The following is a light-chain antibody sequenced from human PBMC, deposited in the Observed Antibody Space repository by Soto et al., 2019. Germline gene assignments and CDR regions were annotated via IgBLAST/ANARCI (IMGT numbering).Light chain of an antibody. J-gene: IGKJ3*01. CDR2: GAS. Sequence: EIVLQQSPGILYLSRGDRATLSCRASKSVSSDSLAWYQQKPGQAPRLLIFGASIRTTGISDSFGDRGSWGDVTLTISRLEPEHFAGEYCQQYCSSPITFARGTKVHIK. V-gene: IGKV3-20*01. CDR1: KSVSSDS. CDR3: QQYCSSPIT.